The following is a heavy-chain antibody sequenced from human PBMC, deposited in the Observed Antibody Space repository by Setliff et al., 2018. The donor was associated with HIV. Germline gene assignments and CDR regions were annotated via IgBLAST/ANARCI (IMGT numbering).Heavy chain of an antibody. V-gene: IGHV3-23*01. CDR2: ISDSGGST. CDR3: ASGYSSSSPRRDY. J-gene: IGHJ4*02. Sequence: LRLSCAASGFTFSSYMMNWVRQAPGKELEWVSGISDSGGSTYYADSVKGRFTISRDNSKNTLNLQMNSLRAEDTAVYYCASGYSSSSPRRDYWGQGTLVTVSS. CDR1: GFTFSSYM. D-gene: IGHD6-6*01.